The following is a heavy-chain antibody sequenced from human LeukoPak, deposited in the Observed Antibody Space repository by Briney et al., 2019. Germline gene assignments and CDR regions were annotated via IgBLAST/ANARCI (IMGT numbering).Heavy chain of an antibody. CDR2: ISGSGGST. V-gene: IGHV3-23*01. J-gene: IGHJ5*02. CDR1: GFTFSSYA. CDR3: AKGIGYCSSTSCANWFDP. Sequence: GGSLRLSCAASGFTFSSYAMSWVRHAPGKGLEWVSAISGSGGSTYYADSVKGRFTISRDNSKNTLYLQMNSLRAEDTAVYYCAKGIGYCSSTSCANWFDPWGQGTLVTVSS. D-gene: IGHD2-2*01.